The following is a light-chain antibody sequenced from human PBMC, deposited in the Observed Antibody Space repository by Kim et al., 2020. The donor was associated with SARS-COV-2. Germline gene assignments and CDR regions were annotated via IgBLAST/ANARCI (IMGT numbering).Light chain of an antibody. Sequence: EIVLTQSPGTLSLSPGERATLSCRASQSVSNNYLAWYQQKPGQAPRLLIYGVSKRATGIPGRFSGSGSGTDFTLTISRLEPEDFVVYYCQYYGRSLYTFGQGTKLEI. CDR2: GVS. CDR1: QSVSNNY. V-gene: IGKV3-20*01. J-gene: IGKJ2*01. CDR3: QYYGRSLYT.